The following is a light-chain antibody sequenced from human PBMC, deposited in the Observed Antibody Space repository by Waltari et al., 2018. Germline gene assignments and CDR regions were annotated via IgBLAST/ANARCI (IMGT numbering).Light chain of an antibody. J-gene: IGKJ1*01. CDR1: QSISKY. V-gene: IGKV3-20*01. CDR2: GAS. Sequence: EIMLTHSPGTLSLSLGERATPSCRASQSISKYLAWYQQKPGHAPRLLIYGASSRATGIPDRFSGSGSGTDFSLTISRLEPQDFAVYYCQHYVRLPATFGQGTKVEIK. CDR3: QHYVRLPAT.